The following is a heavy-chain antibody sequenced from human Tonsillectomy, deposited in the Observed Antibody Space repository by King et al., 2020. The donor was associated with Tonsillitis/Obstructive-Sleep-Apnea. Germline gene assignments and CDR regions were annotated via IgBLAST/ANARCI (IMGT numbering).Heavy chain of an antibody. Sequence: VQLVESGGGVVQPGRSLRLSCAASGFTFSSYGMHWVRQAPGKGLEWVAVISYDGSNKYYAASVKGRFTISRDNSKNTLYLQMNSLRAEDTAVYYCAKGTWFGELFSGFDYWGQGTLVTVSS. CDR3: AKGTWFGELFSGFDY. J-gene: IGHJ4*02. V-gene: IGHV3-30*18. CDR1: GFTFSSYG. D-gene: IGHD3-10*01. CDR2: ISYDGSNK.